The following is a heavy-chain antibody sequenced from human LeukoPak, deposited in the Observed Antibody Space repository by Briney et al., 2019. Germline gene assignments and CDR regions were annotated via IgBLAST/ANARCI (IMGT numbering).Heavy chain of an antibody. Sequence: ASVKVSCKASGYTFTGYYMHWVRQAPGQGLEWMGWISAYNGNTNYAQKLQGRVTMTTDTSTSTAYMELRSLRSDDTAVYYCARGLLAVAGTAPFDYWGQGTLVTVSS. D-gene: IGHD6-19*01. CDR2: ISAYNGNT. J-gene: IGHJ4*02. CDR1: GYTFTGYY. CDR3: ARGLLAVAGTAPFDY. V-gene: IGHV1-18*04.